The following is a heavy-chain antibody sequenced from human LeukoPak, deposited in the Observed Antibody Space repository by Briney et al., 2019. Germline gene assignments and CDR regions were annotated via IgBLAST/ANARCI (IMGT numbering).Heavy chain of an antibody. Sequence: PLETLSLTCVVSGGSICSTHGWSWVRQPPGKGLEWIGEIFQSGRTNDNPSLKSRVTISVDKTRNQCSLKLTSVTAEHPAVYYCARVPAFYYGTHRTSSDYFDYWGQGTLLIVSS. V-gene: IGHV4-4*02. D-gene: IGHD4-17*01. J-gene: IGHJ4*02. CDR2: IFQSGRT. CDR3: ARVPAFYYGTHRTSSDYFDY. CDR1: GGSICSTHG.